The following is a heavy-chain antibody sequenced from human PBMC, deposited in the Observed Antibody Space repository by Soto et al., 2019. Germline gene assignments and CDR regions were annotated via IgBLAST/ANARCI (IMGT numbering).Heavy chain of an antibody. J-gene: IGHJ4*02. Sequence: QLQLQESGPGLVKPSETLSLTCTVSGGSISSSSYYWGWIRQPPGKGLEWIGNIYYSGSTYYNPSLKSRVTISVDTSKIQFSLTLSSVTAAYTAVYYCARRVSGSYFHYWGQGTLVTVSS. CDR3: ARRVSGSYFHY. D-gene: IGHD1-26*01. CDR2: IYYSGST. CDR1: GGSISSSSYY. V-gene: IGHV4-39*01.